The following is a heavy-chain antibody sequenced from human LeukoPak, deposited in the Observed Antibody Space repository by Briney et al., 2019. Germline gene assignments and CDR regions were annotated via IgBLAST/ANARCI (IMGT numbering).Heavy chain of an antibody. CDR3: GKTTVGYSSGQKPAWPVDY. J-gene: IGHJ4*02. V-gene: IGHV3-23*01. D-gene: IGHD5-18*01. CDR1: GFTFGSHA. Sequence: GGSLRLSCEASGFTFGSHAMYWVRQAPGKGLEWVAGIFGSGGSPHYADPVKGRFTVSRDNSRNTVYLQINSLRAEDTAVYYCGKTTVGYSSGQKPAWPVDYWGQGTLVTVSS. CDR2: IFGSGGSP.